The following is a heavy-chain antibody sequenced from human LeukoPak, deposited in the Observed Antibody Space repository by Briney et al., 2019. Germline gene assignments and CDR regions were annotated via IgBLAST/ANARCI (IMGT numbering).Heavy chain of an antibody. CDR3: VKASVTTTRYFYYIDV. J-gene: IGHJ6*03. CDR1: GFTFSDFA. CDR2: LSDSGVRT. Sequence: GGSLRLSCATSGFTFSDFAMNWVRQAPGKGLEWVSTLSDSGVRTYYADSVKGRFTISRDNSKKTLYLQMKSLRAEDTAVYYCVKASVTTTRYFYYIDVWGKGTTVTVSS. V-gene: IGHV3-23*01. D-gene: IGHD4-17*01.